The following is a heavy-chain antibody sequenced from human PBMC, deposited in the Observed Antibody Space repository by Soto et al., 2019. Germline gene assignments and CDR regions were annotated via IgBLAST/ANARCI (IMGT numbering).Heavy chain of an antibody. CDR3: AREVATTALGELSWDDAFDI. J-gene: IGHJ3*02. Sequence: ASVKVSCKASGYTFTSYGISWVRQAPGQGLEWMGWISAYNGNTNYAQKLQGRVTMTTDTSTSTAYMELKSLRAEDTVVYYCAREVATTALGELSWDDAFDIWGQGTMVTVSS. CDR1: GYTFTSYG. CDR2: ISAYNGNT. D-gene: IGHD3-16*02. V-gene: IGHV1-18*01.